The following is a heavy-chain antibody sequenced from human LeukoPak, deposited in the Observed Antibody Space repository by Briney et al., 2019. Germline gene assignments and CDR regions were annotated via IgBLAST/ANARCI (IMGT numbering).Heavy chain of an antibody. CDR1: GFTFSSYA. V-gene: IGHV3-30-3*01. CDR3: ARDPSSGWSEAPDRYYYSMDV. Sequence: PGRSLRLSCAASGFTFSSYAMHWVRQAPGKGLEWVAVISYDGSNKYYADSVKGRFTISRDNSKNTLYLQMNSLRAEDTAVYYCARDPSSGWSEAPDRYYYSMDVWGQGTTVTVSS. J-gene: IGHJ6*02. D-gene: IGHD6-19*01. CDR2: ISYDGSNK.